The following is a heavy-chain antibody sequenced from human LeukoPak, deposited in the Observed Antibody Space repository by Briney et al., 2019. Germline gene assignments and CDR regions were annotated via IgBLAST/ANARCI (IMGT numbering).Heavy chain of an antibody. CDR1: GGSVDSGDYY. CDR3: ARGADYSASIGFDY. D-gene: IGHD6-6*01. V-gene: IGHV4-31*03. CDR2: ISYSGST. J-gene: IGHJ4*02. Sequence: SQTLSLTCTVSGGSVDSGDYYWSWIRQLPGKGLEWIGYISYSGSTYYIPSLKSRVTISRDTSKNHFSLQLTSLATADTAVYYCARGADYSASIGFDYWGQGTLVTVSS.